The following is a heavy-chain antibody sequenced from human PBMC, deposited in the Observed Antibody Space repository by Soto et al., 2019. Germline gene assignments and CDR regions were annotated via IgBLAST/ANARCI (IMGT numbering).Heavy chain of an antibody. CDR1: GFTFSSYA. CDR2: ISYDGSNK. V-gene: IGHV3-30-3*01. J-gene: IGHJ3*02. D-gene: IGHD6-13*01. Sequence: GGSLRLSCAASGFTFSSYAMHWVRQAPGKGLEWVAVISYDGSNKYYADSVKGRFTISRDNSKNTLYLQMNSLRAEDTAVYYCARAKRGIAAAGTNAFDIWGQGTMVTVSS. CDR3: ARAKRGIAAAGTNAFDI.